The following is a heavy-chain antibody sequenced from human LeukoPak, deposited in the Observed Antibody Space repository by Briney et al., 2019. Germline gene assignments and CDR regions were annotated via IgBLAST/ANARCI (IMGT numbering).Heavy chain of an antibody. D-gene: IGHD6-19*01. J-gene: IGHJ4*02. V-gene: IGHV3-21*01. Sequence: PGGSLRLSSAAPGFCLSSYSMTWGRQGPGYGLEWVSSVSSSSSYIYYADSVKGRFTISRDNAKNSLYLQMNSLRAEDTAVYYCARSKWLDYWGQGTLVTVSS. CDR3: ARSKWLDY. CDR1: GFCLSSYS. CDR2: VSSSSSYI.